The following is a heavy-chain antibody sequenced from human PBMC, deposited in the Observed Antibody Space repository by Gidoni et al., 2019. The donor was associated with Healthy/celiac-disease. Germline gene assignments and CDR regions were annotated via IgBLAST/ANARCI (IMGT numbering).Heavy chain of an antibody. J-gene: IGHJ3*02. Sequence: QMQLVQSGPEVKKPGTSVKVSCKASGFTFTSSAMQWVRHARGQRLEWIGWIVVGSGNTNYAQKFQERVTITRDMSTSTAYMELSSLRSEDTAVYYCAAAPGSVVLLWFGELGPNAFDIWGQGTMVTVSS. CDR1: GFTFTSSA. D-gene: IGHD3-10*01. CDR3: AAAPGSVVLLWFGELGPNAFDI. V-gene: IGHV1-58*02. CDR2: IVVGSGNT.